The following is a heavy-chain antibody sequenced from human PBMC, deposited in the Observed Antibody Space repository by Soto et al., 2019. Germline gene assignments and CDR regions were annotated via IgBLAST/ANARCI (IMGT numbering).Heavy chain of an antibody. V-gene: IGHV1-69*01. Sequence: QVQLVQSGAEVKKPGSSVKVSCKASGGTLSHYGISWVRQAPGQGLEWMGGTIPIIGTADLAQKFQGRLTITTDESTNTAYMELSSLRPEDTGVYYCAGGDIVDTGDHWGQGTLVTVSS. J-gene: IGHJ4*02. CDR2: TIPIIGTA. D-gene: IGHD5-18*01. CDR3: AGGDIVDTGDH. CDR1: GGTLSHYG.